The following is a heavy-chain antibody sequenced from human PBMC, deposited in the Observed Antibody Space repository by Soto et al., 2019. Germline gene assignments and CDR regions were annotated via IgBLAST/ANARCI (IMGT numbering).Heavy chain of an antibody. CDR2: VNQSGTS. CDR1: GDSTRIRYW. CDR3: AREGDDSSGYSYAFDI. D-gene: IGHD3-22*01. Sequence: PSETLSLTCGVSGDSTRIRYWWTWLRRPPGRGLEWIGEVNQSGTSNYNPSLKSRVTISIDNSKNHFSLKMTSVTAADTAVYYCAREGDDSSGYSYAFDIWGQGTMVTVSS. J-gene: IGHJ3*02. V-gene: IGHV4-4*02.